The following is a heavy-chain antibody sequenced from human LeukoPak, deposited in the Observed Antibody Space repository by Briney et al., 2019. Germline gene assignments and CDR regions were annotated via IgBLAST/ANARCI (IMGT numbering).Heavy chain of an antibody. D-gene: IGHD3-22*01. CDR3: ARGRFDYYDTSGYYRPREYYYYYYYMDV. V-gene: IGHV4-4*07. J-gene: IGHJ6*03. CDR2: IYLSDNT. Sequence: PSETLSLTCSVSGDSIINYYWMWVRQPAGKGLEWIGRIYLSDNTNYNSPSLRSRVTMSPDTSMNRFSLQLSSVTAADPAVYYCARGRFDYYDTSGYYRPREYYYYYYYMDVWGKGTTVTISS. CDR1: GDSIINYY.